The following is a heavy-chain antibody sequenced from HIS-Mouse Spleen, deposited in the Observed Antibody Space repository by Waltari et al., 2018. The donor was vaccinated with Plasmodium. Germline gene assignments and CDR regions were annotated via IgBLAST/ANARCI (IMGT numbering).Heavy chain of an antibody. Sequence: QVQLQQRGAGLLKPSGNLSLTCPVYAGSFSGYYWSWLRQPPGQGLEWIGEINHSGSTNYNPSLKSRVTISVDTSKNQFSLKLSSVTAADTAVYYCARLVVVASKDSYWGQGTLVTVSS. J-gene: IGHJ4*02. CDR2: INHSGST. CDR1: AGSFSGYY. D-gene: IGHD2-15*01. CDR3: ARLVVVASKDSY. V-gene: IGHV4-34*01.